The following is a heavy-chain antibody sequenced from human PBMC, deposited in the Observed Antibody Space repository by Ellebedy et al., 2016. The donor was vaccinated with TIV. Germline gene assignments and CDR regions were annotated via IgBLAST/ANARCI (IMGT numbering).Heavy chain of an antibody. D-gene: IGHD4-17*01. CDR3: ATDGSYGDYRSPTHAFVF. CDR2: INQGGSVK. Sequence: GGSLRLSCAASKFTFSSYWMSWVRQAPGKGLEWVANINQGGSVKYYVDSVKGRFTISRDNAKNSLYLQLNSLRAEDTAVYYCATDGSYGDYRSPTHAFVFWGQGTTVSVAS. V-gene: IGHV3-7*01. J-gene: IGHJ3*01. CDR1: KFTFSSYW.